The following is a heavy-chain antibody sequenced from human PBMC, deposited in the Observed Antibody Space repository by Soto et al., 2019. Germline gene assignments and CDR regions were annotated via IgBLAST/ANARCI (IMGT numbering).Heavy chain of an antibody. D-gene: IGHD2-21*01. J-gene: IGHJ5*02. CDR3: AKDRFNVVVHLSIFDP. CDR2: ISGSGGSA. Sequence: XGSLRLSCASSVFTFSSYAMSCVRHSPGKGLEWVSTISGSGGSADYADSVRGRFTISRDNPQNTLYLEMNSLRAEDTAIYYCAKDRFNVVVHLSIFDPWGQGTLVTVSS. CDR1: VFTFSSYA. V-gene: IGHV3-23*01.